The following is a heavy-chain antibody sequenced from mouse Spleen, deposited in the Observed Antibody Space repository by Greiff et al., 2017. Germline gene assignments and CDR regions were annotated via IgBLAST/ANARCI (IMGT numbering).Heavy chain of an antibody. J-gene: IGHJ3*01. Sequence: EVKLVESGPELVKPGASVKIPCKASGYTFTDYNMDWVKQSPGKSLEWIGDINPNNGGTIYNQKFKGKATLTVDKSSSTAYMELRSLTSEDTAGDYCARYGITTGFAYWGQGTLVTVSA. CDR2: INPNNGGT. V-gene: IGHV1-18*01. CDR3: ARYGITTGFAY. D-gene: IGHD2-4*01. CDR1: GYTFTDYN.